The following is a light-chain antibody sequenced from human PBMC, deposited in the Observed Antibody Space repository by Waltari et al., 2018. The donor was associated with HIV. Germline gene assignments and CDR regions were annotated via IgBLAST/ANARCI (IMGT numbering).Light chain of an antibody. CDR2: GNK. CDR3: QSYDISLSASVV. V-gene: IGLV1-40*01. J-gene: IGLJ2*01. CDR1: SSTIGADYD. Sequence: QSMLTQPPSVSGAPGQRVTISCTGSSSTIGADYDVHWYQQIPGTAPKLLISGNKSRPSGVPDRCAASESGSSASLTIAGLQAEDEADYFCQSYDISLSASVVFGGGTRLTVL.